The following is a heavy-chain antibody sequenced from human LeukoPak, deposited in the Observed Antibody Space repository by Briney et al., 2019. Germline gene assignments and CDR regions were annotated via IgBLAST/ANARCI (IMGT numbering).Heavy chain of an antibody. Sequence: SETLSLTCTVSGGSISSYYWSWIRQPPGRGLEWIGYIYYSGSTNYNPSLKSRVTISVDTSKNQFSLKLSSVTAADTAVYYCAREVAAAGLDYWGQGTLVTVSS. V-gene: IGHV4-59*01. CDR3: AREVAAAGLDY. D-gene: IGHD6-13*01. J-gene: IGHJ4*02. CDR2: IYYSGST. CDR1: GGSISSYY.